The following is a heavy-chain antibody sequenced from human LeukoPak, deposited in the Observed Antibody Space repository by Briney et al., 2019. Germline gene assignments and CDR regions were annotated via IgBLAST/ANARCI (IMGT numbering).Heavy chain of an antibody. D-gene: IGHD3-3*01. CDR1: GYTFTSYY. V-gene: IGHV1-46*01. Sequence: ASVKVSCKASGYTFTSYYLHWVRQAPGQGLEWMGIVNPSGGSTSYAQKFQGRVTMTGDTSTSTVYMELSSLRSEDTAVYYCARKMFLDVGSFDIWGQGTMVTVSS. CDR3: ARKMFLDVGSFDI. CDR2: VNPSGGST. J-gene: IGHJ3*02.